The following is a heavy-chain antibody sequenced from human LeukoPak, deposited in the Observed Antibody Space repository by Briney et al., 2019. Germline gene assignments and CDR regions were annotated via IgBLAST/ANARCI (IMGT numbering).Heavy chain of an antibody. CDR2: ISCSGGST. Sequence: AESLTLSCAASGFTFSSYAMSWVRQPPGKGLEWVSAISCSGGSTYYPDSVQGRFTISSDNTKNTLYLQMNSLRAEDMDVYYCAKGAYYYDSSGNYYVFGGPDPYYLDYWGQGTLVTVSS. D-gene: IGHD3-22*01. CDR3: AKGAYYYDSSGNYYVFGGPDPYYLDY. CDR1: GFTFSSYA. J-gene: IGHJ4*02. V-gene: IGHV3-23*01.